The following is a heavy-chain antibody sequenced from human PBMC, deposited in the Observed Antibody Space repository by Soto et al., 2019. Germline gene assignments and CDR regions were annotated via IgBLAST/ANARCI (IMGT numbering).Heavy chain of an antibody. D-gene: IGHD3-22*01. CDR1: GGTFSSYA. CDR2: IIPIFGTA. V-gene: IGHV1-69*13. Sequence: SVKVSCKASGGTFSSYAIGLVRQAPGQGLEWMGGIIPIFGTANYAQKFQGRVTITADESTSTAYMELSSLRSEDTAVYYCAGELVVVTHDAFDIWGQGTMVTVSS. CDR3: AGELVVVTHDAFDI. J-gene: IGHJ3*02.